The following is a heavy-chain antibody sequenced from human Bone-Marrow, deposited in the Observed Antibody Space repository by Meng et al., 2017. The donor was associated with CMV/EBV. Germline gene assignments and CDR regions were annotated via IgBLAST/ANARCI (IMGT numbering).Heavy chain of an antibody. J-gene: IGHJ5*02. D-gene: IGHD2-2*01. V-gene: IGHV1-3*01. Sequence: TCTSYHVHWVRQAHGKRLEWMGWVNAGNGNKIYSQKFQDRGTFTRDTSATTAYMELSSLRSEDTAVYYCAREGYCSSTNCPRWLDPWGQGTLVTVSS. CDR2: VNAGNGNK. CDR1: TCTSYH. CDR3: AREGYCSSTNCPRWLDP.